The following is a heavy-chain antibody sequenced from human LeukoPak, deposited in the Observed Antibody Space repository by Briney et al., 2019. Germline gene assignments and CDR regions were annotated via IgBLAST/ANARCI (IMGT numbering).Heavy chain of an antibody. J-gene: IGHJ4*02. CDR3: ARDMPYYDILTGDY. D-gene: IGHD3-9*01. Sequence: ASVKVSCKASGYTFTGYYMHWVRQAPGQGLEWMGWINPNSGGTNYAQKFQGRVTMTRDTSISTAYMELSRLRSDDTAVYYCARDMPYYDILTGDYWGQGTLVTVSS. V-gene: IGHV1-2*02. CDR1: GYTFTGYY. CDR2: INPNSGGT.